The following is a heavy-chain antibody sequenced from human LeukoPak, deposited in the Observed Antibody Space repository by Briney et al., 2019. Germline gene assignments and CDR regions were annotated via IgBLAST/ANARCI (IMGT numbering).Heavy chain of an antibody. Sequence: PGGSLRLSCAASGFTFDDYGMSWVRQAPGKGLEWVAAISYDGSNKYYGDSVKGRFTISKDNSKNTLYLQMNSLRVEDTAVYYCARLTAAGRRTDFDYWGQGTLVTVSS. J-gene: IGHJ4*02. CDR2: ISYDGSNK. CDR1: GFTFDDYG. V-gene: IGHV3-30*03. D-gene: IGHD6-13*01. CDR3: ARLTAAGRRTDFDY.